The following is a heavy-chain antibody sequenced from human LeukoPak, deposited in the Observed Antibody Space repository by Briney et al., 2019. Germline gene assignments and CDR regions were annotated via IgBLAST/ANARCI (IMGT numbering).Heavy chain of an antibody. CDR3: ARDPGQQWFDFFDY. Sequence: GGSLRHSCAASGFTFSSYWMHWVRQAPGKGLVWVSRINSDGSSTIYADSVKGRFTISRDNPKNTLYLQMSSLRAEDTAVYYCARDPGQQWFDFFDYWGQGTLVTVSS. D-gene: IGHD6-19*01. V-gene: IGHV3-74*01. CDR1: GFTFSSYW. J-gene: IGHJ4*02. CDR2: INSDGSST.